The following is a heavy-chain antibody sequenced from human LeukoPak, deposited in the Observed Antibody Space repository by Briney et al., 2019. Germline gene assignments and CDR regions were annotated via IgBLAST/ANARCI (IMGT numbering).Heavy chain of an antibody. CDR3: VKGSSTSYTAVIDY. Sequence: GGSLRLSCSASGFTFSSYAMHWVRQAPGKGLESVSAISSNGGSTYYADSVKGRFTISRDNSKNTLYLQMSSLRAEDTAVYYCVKGSSTSYTAVIDYWGQGTLVTVSS. CDR2: ISSNGGST. CDR1: GFTFSSYA. J-gene: IGHJ4*02. V-gene: IGHV3-64D*06. D-gene: IGHD2-2*01.